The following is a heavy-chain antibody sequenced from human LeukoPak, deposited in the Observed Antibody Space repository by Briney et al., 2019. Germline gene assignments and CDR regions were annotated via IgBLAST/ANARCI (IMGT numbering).Heavy chain of an antibody. J-gene: IGHJ5*02. CDR2: IHYSGSS. D-gene: IGHD2-2*02. CDR3: ARAGPSTYSRLLYRNWFDP. Sequence: SETLSLTCTVSGGSRSSYYWSWIRQTPGEGLEWIASIHYSGSSNYNPSLKSPVTISGDTSKNQFSLKLSSVTAADTAVYYCARAGPSTYSRLLYRNWFDPWGQGTLVTVSS. V-gene: IGHV4-59*12. CDR1: GGSRSSYY.